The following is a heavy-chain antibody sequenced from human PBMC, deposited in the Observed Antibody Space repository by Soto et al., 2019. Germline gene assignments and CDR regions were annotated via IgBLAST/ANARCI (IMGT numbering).Heavy chain of an antibody. CDR2: INPSGGGT. CDR1: GYTFTSSY. Sequence: QVQLVQSGAEVKKLGASVNVSCKASGYTFTSSYIHWVRQAPGQGFEWMGIINPSGGGTSYSQKLQGRVTLTRDTSTRTIYMELNSLRSEDTAVYYCARGPGASGLDVWGQGTTVTVSS. CDR3: ARGPGASGLDV. V-gene: IGHV1-46*01. J-gene: IGHJ6*02. D-gene: IGHD2-8*02.